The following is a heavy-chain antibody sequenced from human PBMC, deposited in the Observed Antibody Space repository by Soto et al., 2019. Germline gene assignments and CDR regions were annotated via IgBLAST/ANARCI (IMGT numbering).Heavy chain of an antibody. V-gene: IGHV3-9*01. Sequence: GGSLRLSCAASGFTFDDYAMHWVRQAPGKGLEWVSGISWNSGSIGYADSVKGRFTISRDNAKNSLYLQMNSLRAEDTALYYCAKAYSGNYREYYFDYWGQGTLVTVSS. CDR1: GFTFDDYA. CDR2: ISWNSGSI. J-gene: IGHJ4*02. CDR3: AKAYSGNYREYYFDY. D-gene: IGHD1-26*01.